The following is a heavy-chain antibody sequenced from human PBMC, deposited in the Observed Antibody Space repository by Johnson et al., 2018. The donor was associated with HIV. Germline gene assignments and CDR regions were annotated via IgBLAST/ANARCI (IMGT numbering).Heavy chain of an antibody. V-gene: IGHV3-66*02. CDR2: IYSGGST. CDR1: GFTVSSNY. D-gene: IGHD1-26*01. CDR3: AKDKARWDDAFDI. Sequence: EVQLVESGGGVVQPGRSLRLSCAASGFTVSSNYMSWVRQGPGKGLEWVSVIYSGGSTYYADSVKGRFTISRDNSKNTLYLQMNSLRAEDTAVYHCAKDKARWDDAFDIWGQGTMVTVSS. J-gene: IGHJ3*02.